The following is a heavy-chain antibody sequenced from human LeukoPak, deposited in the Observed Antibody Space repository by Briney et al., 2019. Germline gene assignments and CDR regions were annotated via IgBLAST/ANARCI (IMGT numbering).Heavy chain of an antibody. CDR1: GYTFTGYY. D-gene: IGHD2-2*01. CDR3: AARYCSSTSCYFGY. CDR2: INPNSGGT. J-gene: IGHJ4*02. V-gene: IGHV1-2*02. Sequence: ASVKVSCKASGYTFTGYYMHWVRQAPGQGLEWMGWINPNSGGTNYAQKFQGRVTMTRDTSISTAYMELSRLRSDDTAVYYCAARYCSSTSCYFGYWGQGTLVTVSS.